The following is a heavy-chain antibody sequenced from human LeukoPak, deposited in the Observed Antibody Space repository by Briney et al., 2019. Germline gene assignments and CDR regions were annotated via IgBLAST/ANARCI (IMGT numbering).Heavy chain of an antibody. V-gene: IGHV4-39*07. CDR3: ARGLKGYCSSTSCYPSRFDP. CDR2: IYYSGST. J-gene: IGHJ5*02. Sequence: PSETLSLTCTVSGGSISSSSYYWGWIRQPPGKGLEWIGSIYYSGSTYYNPSLKSRVTISVDTSKNQFSLKLSSVTAADTAVYYCARGLKGYCSSTSCYPSRFDPWGQGTLVTVSS. D-gene: IGHD2-2*01. CDR1: GGSISSSSYY.